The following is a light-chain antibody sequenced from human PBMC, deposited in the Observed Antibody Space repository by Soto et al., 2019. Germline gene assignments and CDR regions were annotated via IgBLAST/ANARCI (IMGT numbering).Light chain of an antibody. V-gene: IGLV3-21*02. J-gene: IGLJ1*01. Sequence: SYELTQPPSVSVAPGQTAAITCGGDNIESKTVHCYQQRPGQAPVPLVFDDTDRPSGIPERFSGSNSGDTATLTISRAEAGDEADYHCQVWDSTIDHYVFGTGTKLTVL. CDR2: DDT. CDR3: QVWDSTIDHYV. CDR1: NIESKT.